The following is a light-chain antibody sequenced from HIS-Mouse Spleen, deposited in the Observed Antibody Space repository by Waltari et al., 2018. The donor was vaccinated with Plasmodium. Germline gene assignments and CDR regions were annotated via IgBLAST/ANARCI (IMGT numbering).Light chain of an antibody. CDR1: QGVSSD. CDR3: QQRSNWPLT. CDR2: DAS. Sequence: EIVLTRSPATLSLPPGERATLSCRSSQGVSSDLAWYQQKPGKAPRLLIYDASNRASGIPARFSGSGSGTDFTLTISSLEPEDFAAYYCQQRSNWPLTFGRGTKVEIK. J-gene: IGKJ4*01. V-gene: IGKV3-11*01.